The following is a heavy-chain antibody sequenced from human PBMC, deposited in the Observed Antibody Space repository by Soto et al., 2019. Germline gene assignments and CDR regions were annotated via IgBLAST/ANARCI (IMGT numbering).Heavy chain of an antibody. Sequence: PGESLKISCKGSGYSFTSYWIGWVRQMPGKGLEWMGIIYPGDSDTRYSPSFQGQVTISADKSISTAYLQWSSLKASDTAMYYCARRSSSWYSGNNWFDPWGQGTLVTVSS. CDR1: GYSFTSYW. CDR3: ARRSSSWYSGNNWFDP. V-gene: IGHV5-51*01. J-gene: IGHJ5*02. D-gene: IGHD6-13*01. CDR2: IYPGDSDT.